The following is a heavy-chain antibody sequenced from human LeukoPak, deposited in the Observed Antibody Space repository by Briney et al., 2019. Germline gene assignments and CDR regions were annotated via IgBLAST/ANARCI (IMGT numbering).Heavy chain of an antibody. D-gene: IGHD3-10*01. CDR1: GFTFSSYA. CDR3: ARAPGFGMVRGIT. V-gene: IGHV3-30-3*01. Sequence: GGSLRLSCAASGFTFSSYAMHWVRQAPGKGLEWVAVISYDGSNKYCADSVKGRFTISRDNSKNTLYLQMNSLRAEDTAVYYCARAPGFGMVRGITWGQGTLVTVSS. CDR2: ISYDGSNK. J-gene: IGHJ5*02.